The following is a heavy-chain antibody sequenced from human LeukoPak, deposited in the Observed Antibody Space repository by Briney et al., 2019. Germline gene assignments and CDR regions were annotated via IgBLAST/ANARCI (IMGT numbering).Heavy chain of an antibody. J-gene: IGHJ4*02. D-gene: IGHD4-17*01. Sequence: PGGSLRLSCAASGFTFSNYPMNWVRQAPGKGLEWVSAITTDGSRTYNADSVKGRFTISRDNSKNTLYLQMNSLRAEDRAVYYCAKGNTVTPDYWGQGTLVTVSS. V-gene: IGHV3-23*01. CDR3: AKGNTVTPDY. CDR2: ITTDGSRT. CDR1: GFTFSNYP.